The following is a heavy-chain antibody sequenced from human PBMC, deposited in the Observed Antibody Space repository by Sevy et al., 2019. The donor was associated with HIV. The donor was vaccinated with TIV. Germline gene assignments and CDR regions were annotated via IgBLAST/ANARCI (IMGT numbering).Heavy chain of an antibody. Sequence: SETLSLTCTVSVGSISSSSYYWGWIRQPPGKGLEWIGSIYYSVSTYYNPSLKSRVTISVDTSKNQFSLKLSSVTAADTAVYYCARQDSSRPFDYWGQGTLVTVSS. J-gene: IGHJ4*02. V-gene: IGHV4-39*01. CDR2: IYYSVST. D-gene: IGHD6-13*01. CDR3: ARQDSSRPFDY. CDR1: VGSISSSSYY.